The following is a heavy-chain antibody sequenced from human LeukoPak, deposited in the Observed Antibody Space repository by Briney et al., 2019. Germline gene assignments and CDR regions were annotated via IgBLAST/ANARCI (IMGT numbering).Heavy chain of an antibody. CDR2: IYSGGST. CDR1: GFTISSNY. Sequence: PGGSLRLSCAASGFTISSNYMSWVRQAPGKGLEGFSVIYSGGSTYYADSMNGRFTISRDNSKNTLYLQMNSLRAEDTAVYYCARELWGSSFDYWGQGTLVTVSS. V-gene: IGHV3-53*01. CDR3: ARELWGSSFDY. J-gene: IGHJ4*02. D-gene: IGHD3-16*01.